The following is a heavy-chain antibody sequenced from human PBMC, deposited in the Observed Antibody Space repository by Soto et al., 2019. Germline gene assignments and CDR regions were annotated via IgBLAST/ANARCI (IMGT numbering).Heavy chain of an antibody. CDR1: GFSVSSYV. J-gene: IGHJ6*04. Sequence: CPASGFSVSSYVMEWVRQAQGKGLKWVAVIPYDGSNKYYADSVKGRFTIYRDNSKNTLYLRMSSLRAEDTAVYYCAKEIRAASKHEKRRYYAMEGGGRGSTGSVSS. V-gene: IGHV3-30*18. CDR3: AKEIRAASKHEKRRYYAMEG. D-gene: IGHD6-25*01. CDR2: IPYDGSNK.